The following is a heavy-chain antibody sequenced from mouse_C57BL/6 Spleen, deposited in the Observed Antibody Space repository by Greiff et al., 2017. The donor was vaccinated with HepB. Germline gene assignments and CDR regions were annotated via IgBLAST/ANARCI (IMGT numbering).Heavy chain of an antibody. D-gene: IGHD2-3*01. CDR2: IRNKANGYTT. V-gene: IGHV7-3*01. CDR3: ARWADRDGYYYYYAMDY. Sequence: EVMLVESGGGLVQPGGSLSLSCAASGFTFTDYYMSWVRQPPGKALEWLGFIRNKANGYTTEYSASVKGRFTISRDNSQSILYLQMNALRAEDSATYYCARWADRDGYYYYYAMDYWGQGTSVTVSS. CDR1: GFTFTDYY. J-gene: IGHJ4*01.